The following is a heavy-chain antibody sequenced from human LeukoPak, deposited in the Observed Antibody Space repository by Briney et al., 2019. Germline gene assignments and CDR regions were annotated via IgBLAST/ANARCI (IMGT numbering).Heavy chain of an antibody. Sequence: SETLSLTCAVYGQSFSCSYCGSIRQPPGKGLECIGEINHRGSPNYNPSLKSRLTISVDTPKTQFSRKLTAVTAQHTAVYYCARGRRWLQSARDYWGQGTLVTVSS. CDR2: INHRGSP. CDR1: GQSFSCSY. CDR3: ARGRRWLQSARDY. D-gene: IGHD5-24*01. J-gene: IGHJ4*02. V-gene: IGHV4-34*01.